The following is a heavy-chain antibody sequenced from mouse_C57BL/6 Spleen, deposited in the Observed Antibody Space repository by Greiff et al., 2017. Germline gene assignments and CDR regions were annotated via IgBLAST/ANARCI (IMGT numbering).Heavy chain of an antibody. CDR3: ARSNYYGSSFNWYFDV. V-gene: IGHV7-3*01. CDR2: LRNKANGYTT. J-gene: IGHJ1*03. Sequence: DVQLVESGGGLVQPGGSLSLSCAASGFTFTDYYMSWVRQPPGKALEWLGFLRNKANGYTTEYSASVKGRFTISRDNSQSILYLQMNALRAEDSATYYCARSNYYGSSFNWYFDVWGTGTTVTVSS. D-gene: IGHD1-1*01. CDR1: GFTFTDYY.